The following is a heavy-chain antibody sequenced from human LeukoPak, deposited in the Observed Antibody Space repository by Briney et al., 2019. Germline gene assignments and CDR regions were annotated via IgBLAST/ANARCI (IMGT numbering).Heavy chain of an antibody. V-gene: IGHV3-23*01. CDR3: ARLKWPNYYYYYGMDV. Sequence: GGSLRLSCAASGFTFSSYAMSWVRQAPGKGLEWVSAISGSGGSTYYADSVKGRFTISRDNSKNTLYLQMNSLRAEDTAVYYCARLKWPNYYYYYGMDVWGQGTTVTVSS. D-gene: IGHD2-15*01. J-gene: IGHJ6*02. CDR2: ISGSGGST. CDR1: GFTFSSYA.